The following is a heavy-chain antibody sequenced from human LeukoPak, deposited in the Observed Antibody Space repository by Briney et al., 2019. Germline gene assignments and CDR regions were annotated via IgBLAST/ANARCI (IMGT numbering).Heavy chain of an antibody. J-gene: IGHJ5*02. CDR1: GGSFSGYY. CDR3: ARRCGYCSSTSCPVWFDP. CDR2: TNHSGST. D-gene: IGHD2-2*01. Sequence: SETLSLTCAVYGGSFSGYYWSWIRQPPGKGLEWIGETNHSGSTNYNPSLKSRVTISVDTSKNQFSPKLSSVTAADTAVYYCARRCGYCSSTSCPVWFDPWGQGTLVTVSS. V-gene: IGHV4-34*01.